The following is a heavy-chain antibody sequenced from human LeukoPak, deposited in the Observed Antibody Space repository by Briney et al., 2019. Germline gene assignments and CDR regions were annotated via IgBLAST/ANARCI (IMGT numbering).Heavy chain of an antibody. CDR2: IKQDGSEK. D-gene: IGHD3-3*01. CDR3: ARAKVTYYDFWSGHTYYYYMDV. CDR1: GFTFSSYW. J-gene: IGHJ6*03. Sequence: GGSLRLSCAASGFTFSSYWMSWVRQAPGKGLEWVANIKQDGSEKYYVDSVKGRFTISRDNAKNSLYLQMNGLRAEDTAVYYCARAKVTYYDFWSGHTYYYYMDVWGKGTTVTVSS. V-gene: IGHV3-7*01.